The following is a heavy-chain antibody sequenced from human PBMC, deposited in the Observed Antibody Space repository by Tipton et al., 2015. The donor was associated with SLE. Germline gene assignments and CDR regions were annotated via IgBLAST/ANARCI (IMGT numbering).Heavy chain of an antibody. CDR3: ARHRREHYTSSSSAFDI. D-gene: IGHD6-6*01. CDR1: GGSISSGGYS. V-gene: IGHV4-30-2*02. Sequence: TLSLTCAVSGGSISSGGYSWSWIRQPPGKGLEWIAYIYDGGSTYYNPSLKSRVTISVDRSKNQFSLKLSSVTAADTAVYYCARHRREHYTSSSSAFDIWGQGTMVTVSS. J-gene: IGHJ3*02. CDR2: IYDGGST.